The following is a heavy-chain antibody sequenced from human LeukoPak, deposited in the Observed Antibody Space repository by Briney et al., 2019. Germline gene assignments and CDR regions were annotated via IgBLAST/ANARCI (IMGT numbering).Heavy chain of an antibody. CDR1: GFTFRSAW. Sequence: GGSLRLSCVASGFTFRSAWMTWVRQAPGKGLEWVANIKEDGSQKNYVDSVKGRFTISRDNARNSLYLQMNSVRAEDTAVYYCARVKEASAFDIWGQGTMVTVSS. D-gene: IGHD5-12*01. CDR3: ARVKEASAFDI. J-gene: IGHJ3*02. V-gene: IGHV3-7*01. CDR2: IKEDGSQK.